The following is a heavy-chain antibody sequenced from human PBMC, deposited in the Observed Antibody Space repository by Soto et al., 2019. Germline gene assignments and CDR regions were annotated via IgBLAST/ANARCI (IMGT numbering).Heavy chain of an antibody. Sequence: SETLSLTCTVSGGSISSSSYYWGWIRQPPGKGLEWIGSIYYSGSTYYNPSLKILVTISVDTSKNQFSLKLSSVTAADTAVYYCASKAHCSSTSCYLDYWGQGTLVTVSS. V-gene: IGHV4-39*01. CDR2: IYYSGST. CDR3: ASKAHCSSTSCYLDY. D-gene: IGHD2-2*01. CDR1: GGSISSSSYY. J-gene: IGHJ4*02.